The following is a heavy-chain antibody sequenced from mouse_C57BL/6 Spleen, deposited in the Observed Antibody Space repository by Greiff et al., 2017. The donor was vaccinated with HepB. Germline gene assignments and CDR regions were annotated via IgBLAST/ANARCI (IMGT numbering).Heavy chain of an antibody. CDR2: IRNKANNHAT. Sequence: EVKLVESGGGLVQPGGSMKLSCAASGFTFSDAWMDWVRQSPEKGLEWVAEIRNKANNHATYYAESVKGRFTISRDDSKSSVYLQMNSLRAEDTGIYYCTRILPPYYFDYWGQGTTLTVSS. CDR3: TRILPPYYFDY. CDR1: GFTFSDAW. D-gene: IGHD2-10*01. J-gene: IGHJ2*01. V-gene: IGHV6-6*01.